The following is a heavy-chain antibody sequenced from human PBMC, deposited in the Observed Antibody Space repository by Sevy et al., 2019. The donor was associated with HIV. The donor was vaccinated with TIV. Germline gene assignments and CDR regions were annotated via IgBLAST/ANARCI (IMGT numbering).Heavy chain of an antibody. CDR1: GYTLTELS. CDR2: FDPEDGKT. Sequence: ASVKVSCKVSGYTLTELSIHWVRQAPGKGLEWLVTFDPEDGKTIYVQNFQGRVTMTEDTSTDTTYMELSSLRSEDTAVYYCASTRDYYDSRGYYFDYRGQGTLVTVSS. J-gene: IGHJ4*02. D-gene: IGHD3-22*01. V-gene: IGHV1-24*01. CDR3: ASTRDYYDSRGYYFDY.